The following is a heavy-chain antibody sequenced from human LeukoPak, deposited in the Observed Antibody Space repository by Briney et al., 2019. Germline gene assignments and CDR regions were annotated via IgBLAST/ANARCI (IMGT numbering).Heavy chain of an antibody. J-gene: IGHJ4*02. Sequence: SETLSLTCTVSGGSISSSSYYWGWIRQPPGKGLEWIGSIYYSGSTYYNPSLKSRVTISVDKSKNQFSLKLSAVPAADTAVYYCAREGHSSGLLYYFDYWGQGTLVTVSS. CDR3: AREGHSSGLLYYFDY. CDR1: GGSISSSSYY. D-gene: IGHD6-19*01. CDR2: IYYSGST. V-gene: IGHV4-39*07.